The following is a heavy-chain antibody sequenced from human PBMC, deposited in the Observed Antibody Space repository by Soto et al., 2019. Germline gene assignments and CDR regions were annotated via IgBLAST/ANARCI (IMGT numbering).Heavy chain of an antibody. CDR2: IFYSGST. CDR1: SGSISGYY. J-gene: IGHJ2*01. Sequence: SETPSLTCTVSSGSISGYYWSWIRQPPGKGLEWIGCIFYSGSTKYNPSLKSRATISIDKSERQFSLKLSSLTAADTAVYYCVHYGGDSRWYSDVWGRDTLVTGSS. CDR3: VHYGGDSRWYSDV. D-gene: IGHD2-21*02. V-gene: IGHV4-59*01.